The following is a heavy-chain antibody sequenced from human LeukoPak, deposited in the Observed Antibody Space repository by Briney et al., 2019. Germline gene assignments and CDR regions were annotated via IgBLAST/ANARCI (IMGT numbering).Heavy chain of an antibody. J-gene: IGHJ4*02. D-gene: IGHD4-17*01. CDR1: GXSISSGGYY. CDR3: ASGQGDYGFNY. Sequence: PSQTLSLTCTVSGXSISSGGYYWSWIRQHQGKGLEWIGYIYYSGSTYYNPSLKSRVTISVDTSKNQFSLKLRSVTAADTAVYYCASGQGDYGFNYWGQGTLVTVSS. CDR2: IYYSGST. V-gene: IGHV4-31*03.